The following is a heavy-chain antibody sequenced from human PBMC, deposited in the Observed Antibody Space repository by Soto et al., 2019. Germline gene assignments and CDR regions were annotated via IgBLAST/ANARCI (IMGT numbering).Heavy chain of an antibody. CDR2: SSVDGSRK. CDR1: GFTFTAYY. CDR3: ARDLDGEIDWYIYG. V-gene: IGHV3-74*03. Sequence: EVQLVESGGGLVQPGGSLRLSCEGSGFTFTAYYMHWVRPAPGKGLVGVSLSSVDGSRKLYAESVKGRFTISRNNDKNTVYRQLNSLRVADTAVYYCARDLDGEIDWYIYGLGRGTLVTVSS. J-gene: IGHJ2*01. D-gene: IGHD4-17*01.